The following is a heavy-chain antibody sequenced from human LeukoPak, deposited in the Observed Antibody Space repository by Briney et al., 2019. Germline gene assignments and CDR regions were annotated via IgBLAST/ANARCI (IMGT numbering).Heavy chain of an antibody. CDR2: ISWNSGSI. CDR1: GFTFDDYA. Sequence: GGSLRLSCAASGFTFDDYAMHWVRQAPGKGLEWVSAISWNSGSIAYADSVKGRFTISRDNAKNSLYLQMNSLRVEDTALYYCAKRRAGRSPTGFDYWGQGTLVTVSS. CDR3: AKRRAGRSPTGFDY. D-gene: IGHD6-19*01. J-gene: IGHJ4*02. V-gene: IGHV3-9*01.